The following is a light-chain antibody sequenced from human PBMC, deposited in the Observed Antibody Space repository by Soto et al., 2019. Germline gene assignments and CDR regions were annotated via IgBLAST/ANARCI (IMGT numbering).Light chain of an antibody. Sequence: QAVVTQPPSASASLGASVKLTCTVDSGHSHYAIAWYQLRPQKGPRYLMKVDTAGSHFRGDGIPDRFSGSSSGSERYLTIASLQSDDEADYYCQTWGAAIRVFGGGTQLTVL. CDR2: VDTAGSH. CDR1: SGHSHYA. V-gene: IGLV4-69*01. CDR3: QTWGAAIRV. J-gene: IGLJ3*02.